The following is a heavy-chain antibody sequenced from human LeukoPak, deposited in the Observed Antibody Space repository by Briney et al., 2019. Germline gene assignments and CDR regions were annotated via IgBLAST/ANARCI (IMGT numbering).Heavy chain of an antibody. V-gene: IGHV4-34*01. CDR3: ARLRSGYCSSTSCYRYYYMDV. CDR2: INHSGST. Sequence: PSETLSLTCAVYGGSFSGYYWSWIRQPPGKGLEWIGEINHSGSTNYNPSLKSRVTISVDTSKNQFSLKPSSVAAADTAVYYCARLRSGYCSSTSCYRYYYMDVWGKGTTVTVSS. D-gene: IGHD2-2*01. J-gene: IGHJ6*03. CDR1: GGSFSGYY.